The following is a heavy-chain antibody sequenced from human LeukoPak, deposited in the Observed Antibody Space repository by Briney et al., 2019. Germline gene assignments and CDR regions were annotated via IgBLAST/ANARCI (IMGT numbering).Heavy chain of an antibody. CDR2: ISSSSSTI. D-gene: IGHD2-2*01. V-gene: IGHV3-48*04. J-gene: IGHJ6*02. CDR1: GFTFSSYS. CDR3: ARDSYQLLSSDYYYGMDV. Sequence: PGGSLRLSCAASGFTFSSYSMNWVRQAPGKGLEWVSYISSSSSTIYYADSVKGRFTISRDNAKNSLYLQMNSLRAEDTAVYYCARDSYQLLSSDYYYGMDVWGQGTTVTVYS.